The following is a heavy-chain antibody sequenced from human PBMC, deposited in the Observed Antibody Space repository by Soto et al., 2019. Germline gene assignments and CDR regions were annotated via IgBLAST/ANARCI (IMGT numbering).Heavy chain of an antibody. Sequence: GPEVKKPGASVTVSCKTSGYTFTNYRIGWVRQAPGQGLEWMGWISTYTGNTKSVQKFQGRVTLTTDTSTSTAYMDLRSLTSDDTAVYYCTRWTVTNNWFDPWGQGTLVTVSS. CDR2: ISTYTGNT. CDR3: TRWTVTNNWFDP. D-gene: IGHD4-17*01. J-gene: IGHJ5*02. V-gene: IGHV1-18*01. CDR1: GYTFTNYR.